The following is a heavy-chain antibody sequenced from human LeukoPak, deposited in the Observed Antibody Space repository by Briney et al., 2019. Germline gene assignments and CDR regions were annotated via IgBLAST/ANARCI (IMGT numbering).Heavy chain of an antibody. CDR3: ARFDRVAPDF. J-gene: IGHJ4*02. D-gene: IGHD5-12*01. CDR2: TYFRSKWYS. V-gene: IGHV6-1*01. CDR1: GDSVSSNSAA. Sequence: SQTLSLTCAISGDSVSSNSAAWNWIRQSPSSGLEWLGRTYFRSKWYSDYTVSVRSRMSINPDTTEPQISLQLESVTPDDTAVYYCARFDRVAPDFWGQGTLVTV.